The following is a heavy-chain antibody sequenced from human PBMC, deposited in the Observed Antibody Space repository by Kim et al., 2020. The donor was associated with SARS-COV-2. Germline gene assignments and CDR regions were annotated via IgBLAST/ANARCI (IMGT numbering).Heavy chain of an antibody. V-gene: IGHV1-3*01. CDR1: GYTFTTYV. CDR3: ARDPPTLGGAFFDY. J-gene: IGHJ4*02. CDR2: ISPGKGNT. Sequence: ASVKVSCKASGYTFTTYVIHWVRQAPGQRLEWMGWISPGKGNTKYSQNFQGRVTITRDTSASAAYMELNSLRSEDTAVYYCARDPPTLGGAFFDYWGQGTLVTVSS. D-gene: IGHD1-26*01.